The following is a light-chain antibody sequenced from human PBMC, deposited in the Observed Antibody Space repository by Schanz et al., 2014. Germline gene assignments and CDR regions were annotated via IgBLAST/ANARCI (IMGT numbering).Light chain of an antibody. CDR1: QGIGNA. J-gene: IGKJ2*01. CDR2: SAL. Sequence: AIQMTQSPSSLSASIGDRVTITCRASQGIGNALAWYRQKPGKAPNLLIYSALNLQTGVPSRFSGSGSGTDFTLTISSLQPEDFATYYCLQHHAFPHTFGQGTKLQIK. V-gene: IGKV1-6*01. CDR3: LQHHAFPHT.